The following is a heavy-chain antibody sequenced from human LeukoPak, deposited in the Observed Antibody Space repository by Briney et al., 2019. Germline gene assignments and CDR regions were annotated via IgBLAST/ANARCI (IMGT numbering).Heavy chain of an antibody. CDR3: ARDQVGYYYYYYMDV. CDR1: GFTFDDYA. J-gene: IGHJ6*03. V-gene: IGHV3-9*01. Sequence: GGSLRLSCAASGFTFDDYAMHWVRHVPGKGLEWVSGISWNSGSISYAGSVKGRFTISRDNAKNSLYLQMNSLRAEDTAVYYCARDQVGYYYYYYMDVWGKGTTVTISS. CDR2: ISWNSGSI.